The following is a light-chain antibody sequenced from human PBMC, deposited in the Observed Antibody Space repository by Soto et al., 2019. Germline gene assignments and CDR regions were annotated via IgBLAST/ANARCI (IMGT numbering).Light chain of an antibody. Sequence: QAVVTQPACVSGSPGQSITISCTGTSSDVGGYNYVSWYQQHPGKAPKLMIYDVSNRPSGVSNRFSGSKSGNTASLTISGLQAEDEADYYCSSYTSSSTLYVFGTGTKLTVL. J-gene: IGLJ1*01. CDR1: SSDVGGYNY. CDR3: SSYTSSSTLYV. V-gene: IGLV2-14*01. CDR2: DVS.